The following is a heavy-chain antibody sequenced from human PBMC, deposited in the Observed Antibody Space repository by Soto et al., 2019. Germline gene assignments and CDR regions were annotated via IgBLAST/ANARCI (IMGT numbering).Heavy chain of an antibody. CDR3: ARQPGIAVAGTFGYYYYYGMDV. D-gene: IGHD6-19*01. Sequence: GESLKISCKGSGYSFTSYWISWVRQMPGKGLEWMGRIDPSDSYTNYSPSFQGHVTISADKSISTAYLQWSSLKASDTAMYYCARQPGIAVAGTFGYYYYYGMDVWGQGTTVTVYS. CDR1: GYSFTSYW. CDR2: IDPSDSYT. J-gene: IGHJ6*02. V-gene: IGHV5-10-1*01.